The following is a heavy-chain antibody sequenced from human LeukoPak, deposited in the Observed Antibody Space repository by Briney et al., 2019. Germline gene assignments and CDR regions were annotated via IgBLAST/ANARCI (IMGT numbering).Heavy chain of an antibody. CDR3: AKAAVYGNDVYYGMDV. D-gene: IGHD5/OR15-5a*01. CDR2: ISYDGSNK. Sequence: PGGSLRLSCAASGVTFSSYWMSWVRQAPGKGLEWVAVISYDGSNKYYADSVKGRFTISRDNSKNTLYLQMNSLRAEDTAVYYCAKAAVYGNDVYYGMDVWGQGTTVTVSS. J-gene: IGHJ6*02. V-gene: IGHV3-30*18. CDR1: GVTFSSYW.